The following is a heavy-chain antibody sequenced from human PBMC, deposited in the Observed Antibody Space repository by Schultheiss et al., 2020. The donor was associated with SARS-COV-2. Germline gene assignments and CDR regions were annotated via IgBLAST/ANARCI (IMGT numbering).Heavy chain of an antibody. CDR2: IYTSGST. D-gene: IGHD4-11*01. CDR3: AKDPGSNYGYYYYYMDV. J-gene: IGHJ6*03. V-gene: IGHV4-39*07. CDR1: GGSISSSSYY. Sequence: SETLSLTCTVSGGSISSSSYYWGWIRQPPGKGLEWIGSIYTSGSTNYNPSLKSRVTISVDTSKNQFSLKLSSVTAADTAVYYCAKDPGSNYGYYYYYMDVWGKGTTVTVSS.